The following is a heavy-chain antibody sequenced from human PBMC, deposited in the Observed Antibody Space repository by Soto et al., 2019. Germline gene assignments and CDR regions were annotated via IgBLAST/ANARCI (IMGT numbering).Heavy chain of an antibody. CDR2: IFWNDER. D-gene: IGHD1-7*01. CDR1: GFSLSKARMG. Sequence: QVTLKESGPVLVKPTETLTLTCTVSGFSLSKARMGVSWIRQPPGKALEWLAHIFWNDERSYNTSLKSRLTISRDTSKSQVVLTMTNVDPVDTCTYFCARALREELPIYYFDSWGQGTLVTVSS. V-gene: IGHV2-26*01. J-gene: IGHJ4*02. CDR3: ARALREELPIYYFDS.